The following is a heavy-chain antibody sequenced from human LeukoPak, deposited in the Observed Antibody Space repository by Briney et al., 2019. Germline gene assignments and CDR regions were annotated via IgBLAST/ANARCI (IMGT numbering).Heavy chain of an antibody. Sequence: GGSLRLSCAASGLTFSRFAMNWVRQAPGKGLGWVSAISGSGGSTYYEDSVKGRFTISRDNSKNTLYLQMNSVRAEDTAVYYCASWQGYNSGRYGVDYWGQGTLVTVSS. J-gene: IGHJ4*02. CDR2: ISGSGGST. V-gene: IGHV3-23*01. CDR3: ASWQGYNSGRYGVDY. CDR1: GLTFSRFA. D-gene: IGHD6-19*01.